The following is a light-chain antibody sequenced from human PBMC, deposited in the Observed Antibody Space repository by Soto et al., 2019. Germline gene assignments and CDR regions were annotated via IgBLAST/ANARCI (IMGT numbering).Light chain of an antibody. CDR3: QQYNTYST. CDR2: DAS. V-gene: IGKV1-5*01. CDR1: QSITNW. J-gene: IGKJ1*01. Sequence: DIHMTQSPSSLSASLQDKSTSSLRDSQSITNWLAWYQQKPGKAPKLLIYDASSLESGVPSRFSGGGFGTEFTLTINSLQPDDFATYYCQQYNTYSTFGQGTKVDNK.